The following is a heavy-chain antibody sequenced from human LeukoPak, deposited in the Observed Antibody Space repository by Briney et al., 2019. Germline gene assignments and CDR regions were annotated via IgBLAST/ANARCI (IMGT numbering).Heavy chain of an antibody. V-gene: IGHV3-15*01. Sequence: KPGGSLRLSCAASGFTFRNAWMSWVRQAPGKGLEWVGRIKSKTDGGTTDYGGSVKGRFIISRDDSKNTLYVQMNNLKTEDTAVYYCTTDHRVTYSFDSWGQGTLVSVSS. CDR2: IKSKTDGGTT. CDR3: TTDHRVTYSFDS. D-gene: IGHD1-26*01. J-gene: IGHJ4*02. CDR1: GFTFRNAW.